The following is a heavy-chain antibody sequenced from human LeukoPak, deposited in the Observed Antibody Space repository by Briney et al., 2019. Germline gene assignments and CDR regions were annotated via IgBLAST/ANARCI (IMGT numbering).Heavy chain of an antibody. Sequence: SSETLSLTCTVSGGSISSYYWSWVRQPPGKGLEWIGYIYYTGSTNYNPPLESRVTISVDTSKNQFSLKLSSVTAADTAVYYCARHVVVADTWVFAPWGQGTLVTVSS. J-gene: IGHJ5*02. CDR2: IYYTGST. V-gene: IGHV4-59*08. CDR3: ARHVVVADTWVFAP. D-gene: IGHD2-15*01. CDR1: GGSISSYY.